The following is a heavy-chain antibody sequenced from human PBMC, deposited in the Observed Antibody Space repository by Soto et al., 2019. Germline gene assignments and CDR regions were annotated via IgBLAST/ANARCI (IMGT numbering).Heavy chain of an antibody. CDR1: GGTFSSYD. D-gene: IGHD4-17*01. Sequence: QIQLVQSGAEVKKPGSSVKVSCKASGGTFSSYDISWVRQAPGQGLEWMGGIIHIFVTANFAQKFQGRVTITADEATSTAYMELSSLRSEDTAVYYCARALVTTNAFDYWGEGALVTVSS. CDR3: ARALVTTNAFDY. V-gene: IGHV1-69*12. J-gene: IGHJ4*02. CDR2: IIHIFVTA.